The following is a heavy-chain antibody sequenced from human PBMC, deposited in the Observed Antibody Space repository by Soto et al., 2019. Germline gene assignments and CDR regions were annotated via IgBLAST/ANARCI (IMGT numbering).Heavy chain of an antibody. CDR3: ARGGDYYDSSGYYPYYFDY. CDR1: GGSISSGGYS. J-gene: IGHJ4*02. Sequence: QLQLQESGSGLVKPSQTLSLTCAVSGGSISSGGYSWSWIRQPPGKGLEWIGYIYHSGSTYYNPSPKSRVTISVDRSQNQFSLKLSSVTAADTAVYYCARGGDYYDSSGYYPYYFDYWGQGTLVTVSS. CDR2: IYHSGST. V-gene: IGHV4-30-2*01. D-gene: IGHD3-22*01.